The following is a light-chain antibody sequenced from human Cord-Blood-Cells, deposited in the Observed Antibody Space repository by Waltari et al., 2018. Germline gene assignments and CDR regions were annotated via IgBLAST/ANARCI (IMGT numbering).Light chain of an antibody. J-gene: IGLJ1*01. CDR3: SSYTSNSTYV. CDR1: SSDVGGYNY. V-gene: IGLV2-14*01. Sequence: QSALTQPASVSGSPGQSITISCTGTSSDVGGYNYVSWYQQHPGKAPKLMIYEVSNRPSGVSNRVSGSKAGNTASLTISGLQAEDEDDYYCSSYTSNSTYVFGTGTKVTVL. CDR2: EVS.